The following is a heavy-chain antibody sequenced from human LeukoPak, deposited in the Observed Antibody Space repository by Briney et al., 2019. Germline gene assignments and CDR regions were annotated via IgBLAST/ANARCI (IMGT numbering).Heavy chain of an antibody. CDR3: TRAGSGWSGGAFDI. CDR1: GFTFGDYA. D-gene: IGHD6-19*01. Sequence: GGSLRLSCTASGFTFGDYAMSWVRQAPGKGLEWVGFIRSKAYGGTTEYAASVKGRFTISRDDSKSIAYQQMNSLKTEDTAVYYCTRAGSGWSGGAFDIWGQGTMVTVSS. J-gene: IGHJ3*02. V-gene: IGHV3-49*04. CDR2: IRSKAYGGTT.